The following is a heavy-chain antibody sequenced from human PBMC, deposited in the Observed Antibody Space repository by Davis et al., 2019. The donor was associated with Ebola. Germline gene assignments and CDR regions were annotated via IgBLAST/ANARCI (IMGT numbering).Heavy chain of an antibody. CDR1: SGFSSNYY. CDR2: IYSSGST. CDR3: ARGGGHSYEGYYGLEF. V-gene: IGHV4-4*07. J-gene: IGHJ6*02. Sequence: PSETLSLTCTVSSGFSSNYYWSWVRQPAGEGLEWIGRIYSSGSTNYNPSLKSRVTMTFDTSKKQFSLRLRSVTSADTAVYFCARGGGHSYEGYYGLEFWGQGITVIVSS. D-gene: IGHD5-18*01.